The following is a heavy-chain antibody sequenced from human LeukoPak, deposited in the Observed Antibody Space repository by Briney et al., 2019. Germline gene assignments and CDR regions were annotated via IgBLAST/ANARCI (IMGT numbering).Heavy chain of an antibody. V-gene: IGHV3-30-3*01. CDR1: GFTFSSYA. CDR2: ISYDGSNK. Sequence: PGGSLRLSCAASGFTFSSYAMHWVRQAPGKGLEWVAVISYDGSNKYYADSVKGRFTISRDNSKNTLYLQMNSLRAEDTAVYYCADHSGCVDYWGQGTLVTVSS. J-gene: IGHJ4*02. CDR3: ADHSGCVDY. D-gene: IGHD5-12*01.